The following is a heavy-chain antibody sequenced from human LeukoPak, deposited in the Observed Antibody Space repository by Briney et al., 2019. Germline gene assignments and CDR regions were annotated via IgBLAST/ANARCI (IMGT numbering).Heavy chain of an antibody. CDR1: GLTYRNAW. J-gene: IGHJ4*02. CDR2: IKSNPDGGTT. D-gene: IGHD2-15*01. CDR3: TTGGPHISGHPLDY. Sequence: KAGGSLRLSCAASGLTYRNAWMTWVRQAPGKGLEWVGRIKSNPDGGTTDFAASVKGRFFISRDDSKSTLSLQMNSLKIEDTAVYYCTTGGPHISGHPLDYWGQGIPVTVSS. V-gene: IGHV3-15*05.